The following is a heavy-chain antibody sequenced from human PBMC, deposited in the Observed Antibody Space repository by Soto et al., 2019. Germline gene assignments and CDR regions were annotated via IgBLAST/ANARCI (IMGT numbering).Heavy chain of an antibody. CDR1: GFTFSSYS. Sequence: EVQLVESGGGLVKPGGSLRLSCAASGFTFSSYSMNWVRQAPGKGLEWVSSISSSSSYIYYADSVKGRFTISRDNXKXXLYLQMNSLRAEDTAVYYCARGHWSSSWYRNWFDPWGQGTLVTVSS. J-gene: IGHJ5*02. CDR3: ARGHWSSSWYRNWFDP. CDR2: ISSSSSYI. D-gene: IGHD6-13*01. V-gene: IGHV3-21*01.